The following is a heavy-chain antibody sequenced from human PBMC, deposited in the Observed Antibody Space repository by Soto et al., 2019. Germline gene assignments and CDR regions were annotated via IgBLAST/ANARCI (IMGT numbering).Heavy chain of an antibody. CDR3: ARAGSSLILVANWFDP. CDR2: INANSGGT. Sequence: GASVKVSCKASGYTFTSYAMHWVRQAPGQRLEWMGWINANSGGTKYAQKFQGWVTMTRDTSISTAYMELSRLRAEDTAVYYCARAGSSLILVANWFDPWGQGTLVTVSS. J-gene: IGHJ5*02. V-gene: IGHV1-2*04. D-gene: IGHD3-22*01. CDR1: GYTFTSYA.